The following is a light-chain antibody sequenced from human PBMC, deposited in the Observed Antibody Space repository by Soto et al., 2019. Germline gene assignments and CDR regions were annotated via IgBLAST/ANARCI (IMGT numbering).Light chain of an antibody. CDR1: RIISMN. Sequence: IVMTQSPGTLSVSPGERATLSCRASRIISMNLAWYQQKPGQAPRLLIYGASARATGIPARFSGSGSGTDFTLTISSLQSDDVAFYYCQHYNDWPPMVTFGQGTRLEIK. CDR3: QHYNDWPPMVT. J-gene: IGKJ5*01. CDR2: GAS. V-gene: IGKV3-15*01.